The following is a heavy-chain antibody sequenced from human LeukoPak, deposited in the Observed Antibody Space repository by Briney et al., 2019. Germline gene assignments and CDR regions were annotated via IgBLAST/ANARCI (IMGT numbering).Heavy chain of an antibody. CDR3: AKDSLGYSSSWYYMDV. Sequence: GGSLRLSCAASGFTFSSYWMHWVRQAPGKGLEWVAVISYDGSNKYYADSVKGRSTISRDNSKNTLYLQMNSLRAEDTAVYYCAKDSLGYSSSWYYMDVWGKGTTVTVSS. CDR2: ISYDGSNK. V-gene: IGHV3-30*18. CDR1: GFTFSSYW. D-gene: IGHD6-13*01. J-gene: IGHJ6*03.